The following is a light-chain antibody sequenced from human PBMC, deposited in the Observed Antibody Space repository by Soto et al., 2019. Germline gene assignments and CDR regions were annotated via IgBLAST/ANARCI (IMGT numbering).Light chain of an antibody. V-gene: IGKV3-20*01. CDR3: QQYDSSYMYT. Sequence: EIVLTQSPGTLSLSPGDRATLSCRARQSVSSSFLAWYQQKPGQAPRLLIYGASSRATGIPDRFSGGGSGTDFTLTISRLEPEDFAVYYCQQYDSSYMYTFGQGTKLEIK. J-gene: IGKJ2*01. CDR2: GAS. CDR1: QSVSSSF.